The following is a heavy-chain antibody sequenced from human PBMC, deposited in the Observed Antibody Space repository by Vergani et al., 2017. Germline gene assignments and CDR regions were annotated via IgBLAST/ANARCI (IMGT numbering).Heavy chain of an antibody. CDR1: GYTFTSYY. CDR3: ARSGLGIRAFDI. CDR2: INPSGGST. D-gene: IGHD7-27*01. J-gene: IGHJ3*02. Sequence: QVQLVQSGAEVKKPGASVKVSCKASGYTFTSYYMHWVRQAPGQGLEWMGIINPSGGSTSYAQKFQGRVTITRDTSASTAYMELSNLRSEDTAVYYCARSGLGIRAFDIWGQGTMVTVSS. V-gene: IGHV1-46*01.